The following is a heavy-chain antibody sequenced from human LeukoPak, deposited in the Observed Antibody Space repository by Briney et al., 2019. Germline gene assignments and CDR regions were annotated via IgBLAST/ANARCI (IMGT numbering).Heavy chain of an antibody. CDR3: ATVLWFGGYSYGYYGMDV. D-gene: IGHD5-18*01. V-gene: IGHV1-24*01. Sequence: ASVKVSCKASGYTYTSYYMHWVRQAPGKGLEWMGGFDPEDGETVYAQKFQGRVTMTEDTSTDTAYMELSSLRSEDTAVYYCATVLWFGGYSYGYYGMDVWGQGTTVTVSS. CDR1: GYTYTSYY. CDR2: FDPEDGET. J-gene: IGHJ6*02.